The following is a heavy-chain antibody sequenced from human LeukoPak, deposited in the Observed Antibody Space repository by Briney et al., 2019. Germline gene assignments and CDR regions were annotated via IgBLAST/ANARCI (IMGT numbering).Heavy chain of an antibody. J-gene: IGHJ4*02. CDR3: ARSAWGRSAPLDY. CDR1: GFTFSSYG. V-gene: IGHV3-30*03. D-gene: IGHD7-27*01. CDR2: ISYDGSNK. Sequence: GGSLRLSCAASGFTFSSYGMHWVRQAPGKGLEWVAVISYDGSNKYYADSVKGRFTISRDNSKNTLYLQMNSLRAEDTAVYYCARSAWGRSAPLDYWGQGTLVTVSS.